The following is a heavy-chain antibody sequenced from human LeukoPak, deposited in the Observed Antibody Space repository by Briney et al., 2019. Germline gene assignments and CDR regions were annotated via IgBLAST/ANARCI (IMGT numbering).Heavy chain of an antibody. CDR1: GXTLSSYA. Sequence: PGGSLRLSCAASGXTLSSYAMSWVRQAPGKGLEWVSGISGSGSSTYYADSVKGRFTISRDNSKNTLYLQMNSLRVEDTAVYHCAKQGCSGGSCYFDYWGQGTLVTVSS. J-gene: IGHJ4*02. CDR2: ISGSGSST. V-gene: IGHV3-23*01. CDR3: AKQGCSGGSCYFDY. D-gene: IGHD2-15*01.